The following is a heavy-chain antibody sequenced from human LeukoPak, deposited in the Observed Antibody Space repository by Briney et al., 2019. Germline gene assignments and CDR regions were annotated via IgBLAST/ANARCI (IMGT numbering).Heavy chain of an antibody. D-gene: IGHD1-26*01. V-gene: IGHV1-18*01. CDR1: GGTFSSYA. Sequence: ASVKVSCKASGGTFSSYAISWVRQAPGQGLEWMGWISAYNGNTNYAQKLQGRVTMTTDTSTSTAYMELRSLRSDDTAVYYCARGDFVRSYSAFDIWGQGTMVTVSS. J-gene: IGHJ3*02. CDR2: ISAYNGNT. CDR3: ARGDFVRSYSAFDI.